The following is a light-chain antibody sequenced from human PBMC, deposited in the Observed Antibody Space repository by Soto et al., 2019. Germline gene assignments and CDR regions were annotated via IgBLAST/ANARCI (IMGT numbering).Light chain of an antibody. V-gene: IGKV3-15*01. CDR1: QSVSSN. CDR3: QQYNNWPPWT. Sequence: IEMTQSPATLSVSPGERATLSCRASQSVSSNLAWYQRRPGQAPRLLIYGASTRATGIPARFSGSGSGTDFTLTISSLQSEDFAVDYCQQYNNWPPWTFGHGTKVEIK. J-gene: IGKJ1*01. CDR2: GAS.